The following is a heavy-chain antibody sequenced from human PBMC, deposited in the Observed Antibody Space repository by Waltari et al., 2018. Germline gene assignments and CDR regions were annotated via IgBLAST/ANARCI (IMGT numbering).Heavy chain of an antibody. Sequence: EVQLVESGEGLVQQGGSLRLAWGGTGFTLGSFWIGWVRQAPGKGLDWVANMNRDGSETYYVDSVKGRFTISRDNAKNSLYLEMNTLRVEDTAIYYCARLSSSWNEKGAFDIWGQGTMVTVSS. CDR1: GFTLGSFW. CDR2: MNRDGSET. J-gene: IGHJ3*02. D-gene: IGHD6-13*01. CDR3: ARLSSSWNEKGAFDI. V-gene: IGHV3-7*01.